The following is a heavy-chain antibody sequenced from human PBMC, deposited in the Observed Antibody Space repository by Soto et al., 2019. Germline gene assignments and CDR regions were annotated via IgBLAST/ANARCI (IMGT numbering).Heavy chain of an antibody. Sequence: QVHLVQSGAEVRKPGSSVRVSCKASGGRFSTYAFNWMRQAPGQGLEWLGGIITFFGAAMYAQKFQGRVTITADELTTTAYMELSGLRSEDTAVYYCARGGKERFRGSGMDVWGQGTTVTVSS. D-gene: IGHD1-1*01. J-gene: IGHJ6*02. CDR1: GGRFSTYA. CDR3: ARGGKERFRGSGMDV. V-gene: IGHV1-69*01. CDR2: IITFFGAA.